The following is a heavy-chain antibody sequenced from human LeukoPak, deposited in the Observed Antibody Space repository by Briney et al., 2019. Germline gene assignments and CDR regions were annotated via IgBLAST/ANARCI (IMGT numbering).Heavy chain of an antibody. J-gene: IGHJ4*02. CDR3: ARGLGRTLMVTRGGVHFDY. V-gene: IGHV1-8*01. CDR2: MNPNSGNT. Sequence: ASVKVSCKASGYTFTSFDINWARQATGQGLEWMGWMNPNSGNTGYAQKFQGRVTMTRNTSISTAYMELSSLRSEDTAVYYCARGLGRTLMVTRGGVHFDYWGQGTLVTVSS. CDR1: GYTFTSFD. D-gene: IGHD5-18*01.